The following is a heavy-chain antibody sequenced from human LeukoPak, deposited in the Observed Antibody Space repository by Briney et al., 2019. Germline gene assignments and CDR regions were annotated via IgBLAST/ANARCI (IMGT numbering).Heavy chain of an antibody. CDR2: ISAYNGNT. Sequence: GASVKVSCKASGYTFTSYAISWVRQAPGQGLEWMGWISAYNGNTNYAQKFQDRVTMTRDTSISTAYMELSSLRSDDTAVYYCARDRGSYYNIFDSWGQGTLVTVSS. V-gene: IGHV1-18*01. D-gene: IGHD3-10*01. CDR3: ARDRGSYYNIFDS. J-gene: IGHJ4*02. CDR1: GYTFTSYA.